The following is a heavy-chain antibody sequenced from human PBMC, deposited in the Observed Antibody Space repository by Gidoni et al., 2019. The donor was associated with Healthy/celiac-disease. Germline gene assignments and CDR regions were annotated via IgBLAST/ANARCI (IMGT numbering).Heavy chain of an antibody. CDR3: ARSRYIATRWFDP. J-gene: IGHJ5*02. Sequence: QVQLVQSGAEVKKPGASVKVPCKASGYTFTGYYMHWVRQAPGQGLEWMGRINPNRGGTNYAQKFQGRVTMTRDTSISTAYMELSRLRSDDTAVYYCARSRYIATRWFDPWGQGTLVTVSS. D-gene: IGHD5-18*01. V-gene: IGHV1-2*06. CDR2: INPNRGGT. CDR1: GYTFTGYY.